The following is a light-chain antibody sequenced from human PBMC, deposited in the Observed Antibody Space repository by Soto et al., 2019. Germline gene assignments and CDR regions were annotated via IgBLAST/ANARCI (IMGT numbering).Light chain of an antibody. Sequence: EIVMTQSPAPLSVSPGERATLSCRASQSVSKNLAWYQVKPGQAPRLLIYGASTRATGIPDRFSGSGSGTDFTLTISSLQSEDFAVYYCQQYNTWPGFGPGTKVDVK. CDR1: QSVSKN. CDR3: QQYNTWPG. V-gene: IGKV3-15*01. J-gene: IGKJ3*01. CDR2: GAS.